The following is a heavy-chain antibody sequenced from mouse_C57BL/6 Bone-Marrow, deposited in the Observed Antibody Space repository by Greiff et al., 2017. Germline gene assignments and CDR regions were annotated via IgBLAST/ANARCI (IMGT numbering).Heavy chain of an antibody. J-gene: IGHJ4*01. CDR1: GYTFTSYW. CDR2: IYPGSGST. D-gene: IGHD2-1*01. V-gene: IGHV1-55*01. Sequence: QVQLQQPGAELVKPGASVKMSCKASGYTFTSYWITWVKQRPGPGLEWIGDIYPGSGSTNYNEKFKSKATLTVDTSSSTAYMQLSSLTSEDSAVYYCARWVAFYYGNYVGAMDYWGQGTSVTVSS. CDR3: ARWVAFYYGNYVGAMDY.